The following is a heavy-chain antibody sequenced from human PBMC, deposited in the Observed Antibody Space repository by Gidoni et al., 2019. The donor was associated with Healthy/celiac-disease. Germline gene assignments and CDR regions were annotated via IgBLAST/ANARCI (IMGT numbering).Heavy chain of an antibody. D-gene: IGHD3-22*01. CDR3: AKDDYDSSGYYPDY. V-gene: IGHV3-23*01. CDR2: ISGSGGST. J-gene: IGHJ4*02. Sequence: EVQLLESGGGLVQPGGSLRLSCAAAGFTFSSYAMSWVRQAPGKGLEWVSAISGSGGSTYYADSVKGRFTISRDNSKNTLYLQMNSLRAEDTAVYYCAKDDYDSSGYYPDYWGQGTLVTVSS. CDR1: GFTFSSYA.